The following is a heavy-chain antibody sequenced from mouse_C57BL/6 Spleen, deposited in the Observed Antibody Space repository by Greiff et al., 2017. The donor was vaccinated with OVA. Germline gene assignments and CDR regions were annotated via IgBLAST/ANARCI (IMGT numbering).Heavy chain of an antibody. CDR1: GYTFTSYW. D-gene: IGHD2-5*01. Sequence: QVQLQQPGAELVMPGASVKLSCKASGYTFTSYWMHWVKQRPGQGLEWIGEIDPSDSYTNYNQKFKGKSTLTVDKSSSTAYMQLSSLTSEDSAVYYCARGDYSNFDYWGQGTTLTVSS. J-gene: IGHJ2*01. V-gene: IGHV1-69*01. CDR3: ARGDYSNFDY. CDR2: IDPSDSYT.